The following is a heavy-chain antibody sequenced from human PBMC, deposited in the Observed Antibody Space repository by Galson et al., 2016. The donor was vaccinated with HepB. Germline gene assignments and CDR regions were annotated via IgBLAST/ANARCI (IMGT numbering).Heavy chain of an antibody. J-gene: IGHJ1*01. D-gene: IGHD1-14*01. CDR3: ARAHGVVPGTISF. Sequence: SLRLSCAASGFTFSHYAMHWVRQAPGKGLDWVAVISYDGSNNYYADSVKGRFTISRENSKNTLYLQMNGLRAEDTAVYYCARAHGVVPGTISFWGQGTLVTVSS. CDR2: ISYDGSNN. V-gene: IGHV3-30*04. CDR1: GFTFSHYA.